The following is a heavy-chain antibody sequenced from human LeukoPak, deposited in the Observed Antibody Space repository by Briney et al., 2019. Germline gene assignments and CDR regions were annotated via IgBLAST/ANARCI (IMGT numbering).Heavy chain of an antibody. CDR3: ARGYCSGTNCYGGWWFDL. D-gene: IGHD2-2*01. CDR1: GFTVSSNY. V-gene: IGHV3-53*01. Sequence: PGGSLRLSCAASGFTVSSNYLSWVRQAPGKGLEWVSIIYRDGETYYAGSVKGRFTISRDNSKNTVFLQMSSLRAEDTAVYYCARGYCSGTNCYGGWWFDLWGQGTLVSVSS. J-gene: IGHJ5*02. CDR2: IYRDGET.